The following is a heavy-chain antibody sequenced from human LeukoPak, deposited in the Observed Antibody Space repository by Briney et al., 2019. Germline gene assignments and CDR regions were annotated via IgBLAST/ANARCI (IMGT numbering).Heavy chain of an antibody. D-gene: IGHD6-19*01. CDR1: GDSVSSNTLT. CDR3: ARSSGRINLL. CDR2: TYYRSKWYN. V-gene: IGHV6-1*01. J-gene: IGHJ3*01. Sequence: SQTLSLTCAISGDSVSSNTLTWTWIRQSPSKGLEWLGRTYYRSKWYNEYTVSMKSRITINPDTSKNQFSLHLDSVTPEDTAVYYCARSSGRINLLWGPGTLVTVSS.